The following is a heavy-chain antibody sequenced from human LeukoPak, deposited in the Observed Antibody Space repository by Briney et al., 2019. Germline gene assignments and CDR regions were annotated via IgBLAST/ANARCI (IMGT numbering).Heavy chain of an antibody. CDR3: AREGDVVVPATNRFDP. CDR2: INPNSGGT. CDR1: GYTFTGYY. V-gene: IGHV1-2*04. D-gene: IGHD2-2*01. Sequence: ASVKVSCKASGYTFTGYYMHWVRQAPGQGLEWMGWINPNSGGTNYAQKFQGWVTMTRDTSISTAYMELSRLRSDDTAVYYCAREGDVVVPATNRFDPWGQGTLVTVSS. J-gene: IGHJ5*02.